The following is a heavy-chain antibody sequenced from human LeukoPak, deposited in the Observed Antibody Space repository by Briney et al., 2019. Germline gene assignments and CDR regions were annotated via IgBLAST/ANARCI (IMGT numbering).Heavy chain of an antibody. CDR2: IYYSGST. J-gene: IGHJ4*02. D-gene: IGHD6-13*01. CDR1: GGSISSSSYY. CDR3: AIFPSHPIGYSSSRGHFDY. Sequence: PSETLSLTCTVSGGSISSSSYYWGWIRQPPGKGLEWIGSIYYSGSTYYNPSLKSRVTISVDTSKNQFSLKLSSVTAADTAVYYCAIFPSHPIGYSSSRGHFDYWGQGTLVTVSS. V-gene: IGHV4-39*01.